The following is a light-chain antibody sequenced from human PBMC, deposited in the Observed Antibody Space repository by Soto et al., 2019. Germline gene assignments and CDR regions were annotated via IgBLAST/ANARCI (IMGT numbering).Light chain of an antibody. J-gene: IGKJ3*01. CDR3: HQYGCSRIFT. CDR1: QSVSSNY. V-gene: IGKV3-20*01. Sequence: EIVLTQSPGTLSLSPGERATLSCRASQSVSSNYLAWHQQKPGQAPRLLIYGASSRAYGIPDRFSGIGSGTDFTITRNTVEPDDCAVYYCHQYGCSRIFTFGTGTKVDI. CDR2: GAS.